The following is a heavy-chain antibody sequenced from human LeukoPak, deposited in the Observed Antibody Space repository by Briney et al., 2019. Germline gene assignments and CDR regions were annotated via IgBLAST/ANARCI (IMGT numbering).Heavy chain of an antibody. CDR2: INWNGGST. CDR1: GFTFDDYG. J-gene: IGHJ5*02. CDR3: ARDEGGWRYNWFDP. D-gene: IGHD6-19*01. V-gene: IGHV3-20*01. Sequence: PGGSLRLSCAASGFTFDDYGMSWVRHAPGKGLEWGSGINWNGGSTGYADSVKGRFTISRDNAKNSLYLQMNSLRAEDTALYHCARDEGGWRYNWFDPWGQGTLVTVSS.